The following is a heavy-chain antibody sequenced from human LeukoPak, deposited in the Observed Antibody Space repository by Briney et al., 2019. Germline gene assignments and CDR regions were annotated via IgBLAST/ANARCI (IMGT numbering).Heavy chain of an antibody. V-gene: IGHV1-18*01. CDR3: ARDESSGSYGPNLDY. CDR2: ISTYNTNT. CDR1: GYRFTNYG. D-gene: IGHD1-26*01. Sequence: ASVKVSFKASGYRFTNYGISWVRQAPGQGLQWMGLISTYNTNTNYAQKLQGRVTMTTDTSTSTAYMELRSLRSDDTAVYYCARDESSGSYGPNLDYWGQGTLVTVSS. J-gene: IGHJ4*02.